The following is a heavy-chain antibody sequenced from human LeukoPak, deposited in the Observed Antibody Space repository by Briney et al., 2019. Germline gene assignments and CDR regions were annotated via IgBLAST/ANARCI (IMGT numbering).Heavy chain of an antibody. J-gene: IGHJ6*03. D-gene: IGHD7-27*01. Sequence: ASVKVSCKASGYSFTTFDINWVRQATGLGLEWMGWMNPNTGNTGFAGKFQGRVTITGNTSISTVYMELTSLTSDDTAVYYCARGPLTGEHYHYYMDVWGTGTTITVSS. CDR2: MNPNTGNT. V-gene: IGHV1-8*03. CDR1: GYSFTTFD. CDR3: ARGPLTGEHYHYYMDV.